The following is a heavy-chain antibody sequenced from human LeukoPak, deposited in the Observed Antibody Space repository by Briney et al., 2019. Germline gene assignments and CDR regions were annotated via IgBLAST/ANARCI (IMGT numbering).Heavy chain of an antibody. CDR1: GYTFTNYW. J-gene: IGHJ4*02. V-gene: IGHV5-51*01. CDR3: ARDRKYFDY. Sequence: GESLKISCKGSGYTFTNYWIGWVRQMPGKGLEFMGIIYPGDSDTRYSPSFQGQVTISVDKSINTAYLQWSSLKASDSAMYYCARDRKYFDYWGQGTLVTVSS. CDR2: IYPGDSDT.